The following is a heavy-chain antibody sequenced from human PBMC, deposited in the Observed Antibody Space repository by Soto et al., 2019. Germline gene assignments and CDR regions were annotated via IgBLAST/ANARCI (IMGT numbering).Heavy chain of an antibody. CDR2: ISGSGGST. J-gene: IGHJ6*02. CDR3: AKEIPAPYYYYYGMDV. V-gene: IGHV3-23*01. CDR1: GFTFSSYA. Sequence: GSLRLSCAASGFTFSSYAMSWVRQAPGKGLEWVSAISGSGGSTYYADSVKGRFTISRDNSKNTLYLQMNSLRAEDTAVYYCAKEIPAPYYYYYGMDVWGQGTTVTVSS. D-gene: IGHD2-2*02.